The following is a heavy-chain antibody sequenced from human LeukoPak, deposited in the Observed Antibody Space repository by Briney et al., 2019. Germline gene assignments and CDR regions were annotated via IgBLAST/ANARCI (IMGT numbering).Heavy chain of an antibody. Sequence: GRSLRLSCAASGFTFSSYAMHRVRQAPGKGLEWVAVISYDGSNKYYADSVKGRFTISRDNSKNTLYLQMNSLRAEDTAVYYCARDIQRYSSSWYRFGDYWGQGTLVTVSS. J-gene: IGHJ4*02. D-gene: IGHD6-13*01. CDR2: ISYDGSNK. V-gene: IGHV3-30-3*01. CDR1: GFTFSSYA. CDR3: ARDIQRYSSSWYRFGDY.